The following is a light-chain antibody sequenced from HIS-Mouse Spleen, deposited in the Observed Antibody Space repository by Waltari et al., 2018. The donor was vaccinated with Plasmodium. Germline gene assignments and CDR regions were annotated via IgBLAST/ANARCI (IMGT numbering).Light chain of an antibody. V-gene: IGKV3-15*01. J-gene: IGKJ3*01. Sequence: EIVMTQSPATLSVSPGERANLSCRASQSVSSNLAWYQQKPGQAPRLLIYGASTSATGIPARFSGSGSVTEFTLTISSLQSEDFAVYYCQQYNNWSFTFGPGTKVDIK. CDR1: QSVSSN. CDR3: QQYNNWSFT. CDR2: GAS.